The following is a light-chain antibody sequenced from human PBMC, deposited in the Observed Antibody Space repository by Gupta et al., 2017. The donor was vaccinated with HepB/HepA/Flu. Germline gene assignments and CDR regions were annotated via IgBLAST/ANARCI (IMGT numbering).Light chain of an antibody. V-gene: IGLV3-19*01. CDR3: NSRDSSGNHLRVV. CDR2: GKN. Sequence: SSHLTQALPTSFALAQTVRITCQGDSLRSYYASWYQQKPGQAPVLVIYGKNNRPSGIPDRFSGSSSGNTASLTITGAQAEDEADYYCNSRDSSGNHLRVVFGGGTKLTVL. J-gene: IGLJ2*01. CDR1: SLRSYY.